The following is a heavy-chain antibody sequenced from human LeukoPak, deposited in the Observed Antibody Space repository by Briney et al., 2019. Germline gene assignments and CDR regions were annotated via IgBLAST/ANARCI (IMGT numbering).Heavy chain of an antibody. D-gene: IGHD3-22*01. Sequence: GGSLRLSCAASGFTVDSNYLSWVRQAPGKGLEWVSTIYTGGNTYYAASVKGRFTISRDFSKNTVFLHMNSLRAEDTAMYYCARGDDSGYYDYFDYWGQGALDTVSS. V-gene: IGHV3-53*01. J-gene: IGHJ4*02. CDR1: GFTVDSNY. CDR2: IYTGGNT. CDR3: ARGDDSGYYDYFDY.